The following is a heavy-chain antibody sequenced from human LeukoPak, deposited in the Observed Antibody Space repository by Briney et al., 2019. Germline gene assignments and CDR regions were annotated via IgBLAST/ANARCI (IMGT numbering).Heavy chain of an antibody. Sequence: ASVKVSFKASGYTFTSYGISWVRQAPGQGLEWMGCISADNGNTNYAQKFQGRVTMTTDTSTSTAYMELRSLRSDDSAVYYCARTEIAVAGTGGDYYYYYGMDVWGQGTTVTVSS. V-gene: IGHV1-18*01. D-gene: IGHD6-13*01. CDR3: ARTEIAVAGTGGDYYYYYGMDV. J-gene: IGHJ6*02. CDR2: ISADNGNT. CDR1: GYTFTSYG.